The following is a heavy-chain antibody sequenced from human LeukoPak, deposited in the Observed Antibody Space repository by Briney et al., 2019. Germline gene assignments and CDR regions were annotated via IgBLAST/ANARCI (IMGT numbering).Heavy chain of an antibody. CDR2: INHNGNVN. J-gene: IGHJ4*02. CDR3: ARGPLIAAAGTW. CDR1: GFTFSSYW. Sequence: GGSLRLSCAASGFTFSSYWMNWARQAPGKGLEWVASINHNGNVNYYVDSVKGRFTISRDNAKNSLYLQMNSLRAEDTAVYYCARGPLIAAAGTWWGQGTLVTVSS. D-gene: IGHD6-13*01. V-gene: IGHV3-7*03.